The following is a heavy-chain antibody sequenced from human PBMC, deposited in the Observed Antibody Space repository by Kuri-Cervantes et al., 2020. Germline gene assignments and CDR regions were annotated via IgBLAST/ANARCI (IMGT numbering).Heavy chain of an antibody. V-gene: IGHV3-23*01. J-gene: IGHJ3*02. Sequence: GESLKISCAASGFTFSSYAMSWVRQAPGKGLEWVSAISGSGGSTYYADSVKGRFTISRDNSKNTLYLQMNSLRAEDTAVYYCARGGCSGGSCYSGAFDIWGQGTMVTVSS. CDR3: ARGGCSGGSCYSGAFDI. CDR2: ISGSGGST. CDR1: GFTFSSYA. D-gene: IGHD2-15*01.